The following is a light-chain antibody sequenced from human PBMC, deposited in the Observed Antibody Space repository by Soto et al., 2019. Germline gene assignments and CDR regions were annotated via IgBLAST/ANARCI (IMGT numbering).Light chain of an antibody. CDR2: DAS. CDR1: QSISNW. J-gene: IGKJ1*01. CDR3: QQYNTNSWT. V-gene: IGKV1-5*01. Sequence: DLQMTQSPSTLSASVGDRVIITCRASQSISNWLAWYQQKPGKAPKLLIYDASSLESGVPSRFSGSGSGTEFTLTISSLQPDDFVTYYCQQYNTNSWTFGQGTKVDI.